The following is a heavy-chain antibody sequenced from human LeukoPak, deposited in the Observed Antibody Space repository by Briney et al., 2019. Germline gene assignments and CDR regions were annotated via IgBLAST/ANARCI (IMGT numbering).Heavy chain of an antibody. CDR3: ARHALYQDIVATTDYFDY. Sequence: SETLSLTCTVSGGSISSYYWSWIRQPPGKGLEWIGYIYTGGSTNYNPSLNSRVTISVDTSKNPFSLKLSSVTAADTAVYYCARHALYQDIVATTDYFDYCGQGTLVTVSS. CDR2: IYTGGST. D-gene: IGHD5-12*01. V-gene: IGHV4-4*09. J-gene: IGHJ4*02. CDR1: GGSISSYY.